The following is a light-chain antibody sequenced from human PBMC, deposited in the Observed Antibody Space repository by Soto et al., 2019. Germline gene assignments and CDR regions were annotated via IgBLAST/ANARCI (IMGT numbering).Light chain of an antibody. CDR1: QSISSN. CDR2: GAS. J-gene: IGKJ1*01. Sequence: EIVMTQSPATLSVSPGERATLSCRASQSISSNLAWYQQKPGQAPRLLIYGASTRATGIPARFSGSGSGTEFTLTISSLRSEDFTVYYCQQYNAWSTFGQGTKVDIK. V-gene: IGKV3-15*01. CDR3: QQYNAWST.